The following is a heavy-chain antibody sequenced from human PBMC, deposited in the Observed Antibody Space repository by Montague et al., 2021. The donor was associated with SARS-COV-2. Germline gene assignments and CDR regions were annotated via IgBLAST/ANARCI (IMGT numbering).Heavy chain of an antibody. Sequence: CAISGDSVSSNSAAWNWIRLSPSRGLEWLGRTYYRSKWYNDYAVSVKSRITINPDTSKNQFSLQLNSVTPEDTAVYYCARQPLGYDFVYYYYGMDVWGQGTTVTVSS. D-gene: IGHD5-12*01. CDR1: GDSVSSNSAA. V-gene: IGHV6-1*01. J-gene: IGHJ6*02. CDR3: ARQPLGYDFVYYYYGMDV. CDR2: TYYRSKWYN.